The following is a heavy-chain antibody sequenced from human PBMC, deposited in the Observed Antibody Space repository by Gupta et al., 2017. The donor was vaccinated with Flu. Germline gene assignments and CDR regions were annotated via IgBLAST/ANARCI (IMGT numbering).Heavy chain of an antibody. D-gene: IGHD2-8*02. CDR2: IGSSGSAK. CDR1: EFTFSRSE. J-gene: IGHJ5*02. Sequence: DVRLVESGGGLVQPGGSLRVSCEASEFTFSRSEMNWVRQAPGKGLEWISYIGSSGSAKYYADSVKGRFTISRDNVKNSLYLQMHSLTAEDTAVYYCAGDLLGTGPWGQGTLVSVSS. V-gene: IGHV3-48*03. CDR3: AGDLLGTGP.